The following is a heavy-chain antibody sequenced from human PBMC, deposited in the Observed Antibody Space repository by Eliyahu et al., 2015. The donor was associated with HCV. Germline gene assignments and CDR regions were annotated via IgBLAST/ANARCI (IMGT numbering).Heavy chain of an antibody. CDR2: INGGSGDT. J-gene: IGHJ3*02. D-gene: IGHD3-22*01. V-gene: IGHV1-3*01. Sequence: IHWLRQAPGQGPEWMGRINGGSGDTKYSQKFQGRVTISRDIPATTAHMELRSLRSEDTAMYYCAIVRLLRSFDMWGQGTMVTVSS. CDR3: AIVRLLRSFDM.